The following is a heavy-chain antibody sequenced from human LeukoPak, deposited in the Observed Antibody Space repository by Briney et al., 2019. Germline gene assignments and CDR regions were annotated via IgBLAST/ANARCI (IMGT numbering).Heavy chain of an antibody. CDR3: ARAAGGRYYDSSGYYPRYNWFDP. Sequence: PSETLSLTCSVSGGSITSTYYWGWVRQPPGKGLEWIGGLSHSENTYYNPSLKSRVTISLDTSKNHFSLNLSAVTAADTAVYYCARAAGGRYYDSSGYYPRYNWFDPWGQGTLVTVSS. J-gene: IGHJ5*02. CDR1: GGSITSTYY. D-gene: IGHD3-22*01. V-gene: IGHV4-38-2*02. CDR2: LSHSENT.